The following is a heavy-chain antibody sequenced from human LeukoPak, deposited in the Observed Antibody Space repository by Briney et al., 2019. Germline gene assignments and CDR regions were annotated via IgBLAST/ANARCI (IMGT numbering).Heavy chain of an antibody. D-gene: IGHD2-2*01. J-gene: IGHJ3*02. Sequence: PSETLSLTCTVSGGPISSRTYYWGWIRQPPGKGLEWIGSIYYSGSTYYNPALKSRVTISVDTSKIQFSLKVSSVTAADTAVYYCARGRTSCSSTICYDSSDAFDIWGQGTMVTVSS. CDR1: GGPISSRTYY. CDR2: IYYSGST. V-gene: IGHV4-39*07. CDR3: ARGRTSCSSTICYDSSDAFDI.